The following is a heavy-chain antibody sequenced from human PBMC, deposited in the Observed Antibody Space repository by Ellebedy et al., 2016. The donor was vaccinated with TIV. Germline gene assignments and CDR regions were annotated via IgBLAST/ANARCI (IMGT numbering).Heavy chain of an antibody. CDR3: ARQGPQSVQLDY. CDR2: IYPGDSDT. V-gene: IGHV5-51*01. CDR1: GYSFTSYW. J-gene: IGHJ4*02. Sequence: KVSXXGSGYSFTSYWIGWVRQMPGKGLEWMGIIYPGDSDTRYSPSFQGQVTISADKSISTAYLQWSSLKASDTAMYYCARQGPQSVQLDYWGQGTLVTVSS. D-gene: IGHD6-19*01.